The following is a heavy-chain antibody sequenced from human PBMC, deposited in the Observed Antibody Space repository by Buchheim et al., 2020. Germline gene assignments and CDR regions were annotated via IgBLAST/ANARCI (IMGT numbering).Heavy chain of an antibody. D-gene: IGHD3-9*01. CDR1: GFTFSSHR. CDR3: ARVPPFAPAGYYYDL. Sequence: EVQLVESGGGLVKPGGSLRLSCVASGFTFSSHRMDWVRQAPGKGLEWVASISSSGSYVYYADSLKGRFTISSDNAKNSLSLQVSSLRAEDTGVYYCARVPPFAPAGYYYDLWGQGSL. CDR2: ISSSGSYV. V-gene: IGHV3-21*06. J-gene: IGHJ4*02.